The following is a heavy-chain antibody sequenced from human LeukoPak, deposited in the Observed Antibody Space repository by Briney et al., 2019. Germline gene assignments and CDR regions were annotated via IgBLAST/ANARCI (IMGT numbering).Heavy chain of an antibody. D-gene: IGHD6-19*01. CDR3: ARDSRVAVAGLDY. J-gene: IGHJ4*02. CDR2: IYYSGST. CDR1: GGSISSGGYY. Sequence: SETLSLTCTVSGGSISSGGYYWSWIRQHPGKGLEWIGYIYYSGSTYYNPSLKSRVTISVDTSKNQFSLKLSSVTAAVTAVYYCARDSRVAVAGLDYWGQGTLVTVSS. V-gene: IGHV4-31*03.